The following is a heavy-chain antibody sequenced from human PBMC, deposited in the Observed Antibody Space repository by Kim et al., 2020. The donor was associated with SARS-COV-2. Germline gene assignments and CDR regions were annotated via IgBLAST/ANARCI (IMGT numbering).Heavy chain of an antibody. J-gene: IGHJ5*02. CDR3: ARSGSGYFDP. Sequence: TIQYAGSVKGRFTISRDNAKNSLYLQMNSLRDEDTAVYYCARSGSGYFDPWGQGTLVTVSS. D-gene: IGHD3-10*01. CDR2: TI. V-gene: IGHV3-48*02.